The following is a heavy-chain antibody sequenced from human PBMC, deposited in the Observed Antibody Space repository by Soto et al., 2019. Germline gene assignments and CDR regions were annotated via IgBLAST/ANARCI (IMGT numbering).Heavy chain of an antibody. J-gene: IGHJ6*03. V-gene: IGHV1-18*01. CDR2: ISAYNGNT. CDR1: GYTLPSYG. D-gene: IGHD2-15*01. CDR3: ARSDMPYYYYYYMDV. Sequence: ASVKVSCKAAGYTLPSYGISWVRQATGQGLERMGWISAYNGNTNYAQKLQGRVTMTTDTSTSTAYMELRSLRSDDTAVYYCARSDMPYYYYYYMDVWGKGTTVTVSS.